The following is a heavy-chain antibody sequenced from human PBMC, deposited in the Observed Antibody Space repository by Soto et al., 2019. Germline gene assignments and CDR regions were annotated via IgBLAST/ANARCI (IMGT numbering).Heavy chain of an antibody. J-gene: IGHJ4*02. CDR3: ATTLPYGRNGVCHRD. Sequence: PGGSLRLSCAASGFTFSTLEMNWVRQAPGKGLEWVSYITSRGDTQYYADSVKGRFTISRDNARNSLYLQMNSLRREDTAVYYGATTLPYGRNGVCHRDWGQGTQVTVSS. V-gene: IGHV3-48*03. CDR1: GFTFSTLE. D-gene: IGHD2-8*01. CDR2: ITSRGDTQ.